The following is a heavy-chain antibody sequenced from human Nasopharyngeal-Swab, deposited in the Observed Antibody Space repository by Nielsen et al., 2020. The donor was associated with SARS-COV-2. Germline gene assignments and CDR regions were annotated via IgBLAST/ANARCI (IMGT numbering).Heavy chain of an antibody. V-gene: IGHV3-48*04. Sequence: GGSLRLSCAASGFTFSSYSMNWVRQAPGKGLEWVSYISSSSSTIYYADSVEGRFTISRDNAKNSLYLQMNSLRAEDTAVYYCARAGGGYSGYVGYWGQGTLVTVSS. J-gene: IGHJ4*02. D-gene: IGHD5-12*01. CDR1: GFTFSSYS. CDR3: ARAGGGYSGYVGY. CDR2: ISSSSSTI.